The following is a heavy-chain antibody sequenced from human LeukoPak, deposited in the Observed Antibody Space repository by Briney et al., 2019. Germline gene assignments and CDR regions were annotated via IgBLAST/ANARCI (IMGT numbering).Heavy chain of an antibody. CDR3: ARHEGYSYGYP. D-gene: IGHD5-18*01. V-gene: IGHV5-51*01. J-gene: IGHJ5*02. Sequence: GGALEISCRGSWCGFTSYWIGWGRRLPGEGREWMGNIYPGDSDTRHSPSFQGQVPISADTSISTAYLQWSSLKASDSAMYYCARHEGYSYGYPWGQGTLVSVSS. CDR2: IYPGDSDT. CDR1: WCGFTSYW.